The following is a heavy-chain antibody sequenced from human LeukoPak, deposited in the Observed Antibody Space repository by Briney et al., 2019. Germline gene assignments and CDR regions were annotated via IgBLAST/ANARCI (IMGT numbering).Heavy chain of an antibody. J-gene: IGHJ4*02. CDR1: GGSISSYY. CDR2: IYYSGST. V-gene: IGHV4-59*01. D-gene: IGHD6-19*01. CDR3: ARARVAVAGYYFDY. Sequence: PSETLSLTCTVSGGSISSYYLSWIRQPPGKGLEWIGYIYYSGSTNYNPSLKSRVTISVDTSKNQFSLKLSSVTAADTAVYYCARARVAVAGYYFDYWGQGTLVTVSS.